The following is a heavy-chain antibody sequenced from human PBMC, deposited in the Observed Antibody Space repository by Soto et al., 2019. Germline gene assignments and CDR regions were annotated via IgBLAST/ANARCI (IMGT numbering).Heavy chain of an antibody. Sequence: SVKVSCKASGGTFSSYSISWVRQAPGQGLEWMGGIIPIFGTANYAQKFQGRVTITADESTSTAYMELSSLRSEDTAVYYCARGRGYCTNGVCLQDAIDIWGQGTMVTVSS. D-gene: IGHD2-8*01. J-gene: IGHJ3*02. CDR3: ARGRGYCTNGVCLQDAIDI. CDR2: IIPIFGTA. CDR1: GGTFSSYS. V-gene: IGHV1-69*13.